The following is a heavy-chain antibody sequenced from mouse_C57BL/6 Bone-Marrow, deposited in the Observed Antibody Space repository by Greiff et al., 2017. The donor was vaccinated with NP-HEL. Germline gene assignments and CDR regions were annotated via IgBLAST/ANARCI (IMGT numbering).Heavy chain of an antibody. D-gene: IGHD1-1*01. V-gene: IGHV5-4*01. CDR2: ISDGGSYT. J-gene: IGHJ1*03. Sequence: DVHLVESGGGLVKPGGSLKLSCAASGFTFSSYAMSWVRQTPEKRLEWVATISDGGSYTYYPDNVKGRFTISRDNAKNNLYLQMSHLKSEDTAMYYCARDLYYYGSSYWYFDVWGTGTTVTVSS. CDR1: GFTFSSYA. CDR3: ARDLYYYGSSYWYFDV.